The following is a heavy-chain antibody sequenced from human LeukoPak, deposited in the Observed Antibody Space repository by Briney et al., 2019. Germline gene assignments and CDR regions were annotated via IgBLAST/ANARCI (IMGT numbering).Heavy chain of an antibody. CDR2: IYYSGST. D-gene: IGHD3-3*01. Sequence: PSETLSLTCTVSGGSISSYYWSWIRQPPGKGLEWIGYIYYSGSTNYNPSLKSRVTISVDTSKNQFSLKLSSVTAADTAVYYCARVTIFGVVRYFDYWSQGTLVTVSS. CDR1: GGSISSYY. V-gene: IGHV4-59*01. CDR3: ARVTIFGVVRYFDY. J-gene: IGHJ4*02.